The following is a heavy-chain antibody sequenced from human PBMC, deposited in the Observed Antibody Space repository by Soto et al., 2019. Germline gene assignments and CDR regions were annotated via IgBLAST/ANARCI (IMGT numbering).Heavy chain of an antibody. Sequence: GGSLRLSCAASGFTFSSYSMHWVRQDTGKGLEWVAVISYDGSNKYYADSVKGRFTISRDNSKNTLYLQMNSLRAEDTAVYYCARDDRDCGGDCYSGAAFDIWGQGTMVTVSS. J-gene: IGHJ3*02. CDR3: ARDDRDCGGDCYSGAAFDI. V-gene: IGHV3-30-3*01. D-gene: IGHD2-21*02. CDR2: ISYDGSNK. CDR1: GFTFSSYS.